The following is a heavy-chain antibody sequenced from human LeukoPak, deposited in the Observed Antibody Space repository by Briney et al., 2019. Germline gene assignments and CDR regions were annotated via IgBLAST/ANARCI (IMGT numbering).Heavy chain of an antibody. CDR3: AREEWVTPSGNYGMDV. D-gene: IGHD2-21*02. V-gene: IGHV1-46*01. CDR1: GYTFTSYY. J-gene: IGHJ6*02. CDR2: INPSGGST. Sequence: ASVTVSCKASGYTFTSYYMHWVRQAPGQGLEWMGIINPSGGSTSYAQKFQGRVTMTRDTSTSTVYMELSSLRSEDTAVYYCAREEWVTPSGNYGMDVWGQGTTVTVSS.